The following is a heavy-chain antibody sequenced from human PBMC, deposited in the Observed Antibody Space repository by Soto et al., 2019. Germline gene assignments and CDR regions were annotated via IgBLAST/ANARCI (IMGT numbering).Heavy chain of an antibody. D-gene: IGHD3-10*01. J-gene: IGHJ6*03. Sequence: EVQLVESGGGLVQPGASLRLSCAASEFTFSGRSVHWVRQAPGKGLVWVSGIDKVGTDSTYADSVKGRFTSSRDNANNTVYLQMNSLRVEDTAVYYCARGWFGPDVWGKGTTVTVSS. CDR2: IDKVGTDS. V-gene: IGHV3-74*01. CDR3: ARGWFGPDV. CDR1: EFTFSGRS.